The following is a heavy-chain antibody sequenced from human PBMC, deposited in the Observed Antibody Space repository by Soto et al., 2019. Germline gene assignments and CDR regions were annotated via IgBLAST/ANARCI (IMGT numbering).Heavy chain of an antibody. CDR2: IYYSGST. CDR1: GGSISSYY. Sequence: PSETLSLTCTVSGGSISSYYWNWIRQPPGKGLEWIGYIYYSGSTNYNPSLKSRVTISLDTSKNQFSLKLSSVTAADTAVYYCARSKIEAAGLYYYGMDVWGQGNTVTVSS. D-gene: IGHD6-13*01. J-gene: IGHJ6*02. CDR3: ARSKIEAAGLYYYGMDV. V-gene: IGHV4-59*01.